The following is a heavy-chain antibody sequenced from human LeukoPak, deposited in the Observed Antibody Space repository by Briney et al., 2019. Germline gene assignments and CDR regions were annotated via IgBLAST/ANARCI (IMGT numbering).Heavy chain of an antibody. CDR2: ISSGTNYI. CDR3: ARSAGGNYFDY. Sequence: GGSLRLSCAASGFTFNNYNMNWVRQAPGKGLEWVSSISSGTNYIFQADSVKGRFTISRDSARNSLSLQMNSLRADDTAVYYFARSAGGNYFDYWDPGTLVTVSS. CDR1: GFTFNNYN. J-gene: IGHJ4*02. V-gene: IGHV3-21*01. D-gene: IGHD2-8*02.